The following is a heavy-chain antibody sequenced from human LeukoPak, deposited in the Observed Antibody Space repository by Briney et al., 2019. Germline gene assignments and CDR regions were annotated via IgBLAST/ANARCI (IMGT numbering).Heavy chain of an antibody. Sequence: PGGSLRLSCAASGFTFSSYWMHWVRQAPGKGLVWVSRINSDGSSTSYADSVKGRFTISRDNAKNTLYLQMNSLRAEDTAVYYCVRDTAMVYYFDYWGQGTLVTVSS. CDR2: INSDGSST. D-gene: IGHD5-18*01. CDR1: GFTFSSYW. V-gene: IGHV3-74*01. CDR3: VRDTAMVYYFDY. J-gene: IGHJ4*02.